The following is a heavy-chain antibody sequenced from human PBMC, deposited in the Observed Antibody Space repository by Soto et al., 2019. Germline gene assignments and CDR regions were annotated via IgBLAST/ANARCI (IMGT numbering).Heavy chain of an antibody. J-gene: IGHJ3*02. Sequence: EVQLLESGGGLVQPGGSLRLSCAASGFTFSNYAMSWVRQAPGKGLEWVSCISGSGGNTYYADPVKGRFTISRDNSKHNLYLQMNSLRAEETAIFYCAKDQGLRGHGAGGDDFDIWGQGTVVTVS. CDR2: ISGSGGNT. CDR1: GFTFSNYA. D-gene: IGHD3-10*01. V-gene: IGHV3-23*01. CDR3: AKDQGLRGHGAGGDDFDI.